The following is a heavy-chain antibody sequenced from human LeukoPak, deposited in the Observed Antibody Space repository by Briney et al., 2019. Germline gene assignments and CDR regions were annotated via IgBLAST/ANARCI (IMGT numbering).Heavy chain of an antibody. J-gene: IGHJ5*02. CDR1: GGSFGRYA. D-gene: IGHD3-22*01. CDR2: IIPIFGTA. CDR3: ARVNGVTYYYDSSGYYENWFDP. V-gene: IGHV1-69*13. Sequence: ASVKVSCKAPGGSFGRYAIHWVRQAPGQGLEWMGGIIPIFGTANYAQKFQGRVTITADESTSTAYMELSSLRSEDTAVYYCARVNGVTYYYDSSGYYENWFDPWGQGTLVTVSS.